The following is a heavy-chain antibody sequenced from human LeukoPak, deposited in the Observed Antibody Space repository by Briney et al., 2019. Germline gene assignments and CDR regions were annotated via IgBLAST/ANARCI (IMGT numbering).Heavy chain of an antibody. J-gene: IGHJ6*03. V-gene: IGHV4-39*07. D-gene: IGHD5-18*01. CDR2: IYYSGST. CDR3: ARDRREIHSYGFYYYYYMDV. Sequence: SETLSLTCTVSGGSISSSSYYWGWIRQPPGKGLEWIGSIYYSGSTYYNPSLKSRVTISVDTSKNQFSLKLSSVTAADTAVYYCARDRREIHSYGFYYYYYMDVWGKGTTVTVSS. CDR1: GGSISSSSYY.